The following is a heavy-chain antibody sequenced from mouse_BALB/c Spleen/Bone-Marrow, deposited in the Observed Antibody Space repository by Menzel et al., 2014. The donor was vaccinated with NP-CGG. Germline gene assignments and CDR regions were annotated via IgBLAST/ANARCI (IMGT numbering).Heavy chain of an antibody. CDR2: ISSGSSTI. V-gene: IGHV5-17*02. CDR3: ARSPYDYAAMDY. Sequence: EVMLVESGGGLVQPGGSRKLSCAASGFTFSSFGMHWVRQAPEKGLEWVAYISSGSSTIYYADTVKGRFTISRDNPKNTLFLQMTSLRSEDTAMYYCARSPYDYAAMDYWGQGTSVNIAS. CDR1: GFTFSSFG. J-gene: IGHJ4*01. D-gene: IGHD2-4*01.